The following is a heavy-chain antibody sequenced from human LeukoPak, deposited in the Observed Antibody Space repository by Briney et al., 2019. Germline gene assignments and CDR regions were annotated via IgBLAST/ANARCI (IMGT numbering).Heavy chain of an antibody. CDR3: ISLDYDVLTGSPQG. J-gene: IGHJ4*02. D-gene: IGHD3-9*01. CDR2: IRSKANSYAT. Sequence: GGSLKLSCAASGFKFSGSSMHWVRQASGKGLQWVGRIRSKANSYATAYAASVKGRFTISRDDSDNTAYLQMNSLTTEDTAVHYCISLDYDVLTGSPQGWGQGTLVTVSS. CDR1: GFKFSGSS. V-gene: IGHV3-73*01.